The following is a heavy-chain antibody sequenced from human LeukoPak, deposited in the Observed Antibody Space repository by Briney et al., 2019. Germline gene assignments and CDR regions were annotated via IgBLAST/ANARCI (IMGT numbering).Heavy chain of an antibody. CDR3: ARQGAAAGTWVAVWDY. D-gene: IGHD6-13*01. J-gene: IGHJ4*02. CDR2: IYHSGST. V-gene: IGHV4-4*02. Sequence: PSETLSLTCAVSGGSISSSNWWSWVRQPPGKGLEWIGEIYHSGSTNYNPSLKSRVTISVDKSKNQFSLKLSSVTAADTAVYYCARQGAAAGTWVAVWDYWGQGTLVTVSS. CDR1: GGSISSSNW.